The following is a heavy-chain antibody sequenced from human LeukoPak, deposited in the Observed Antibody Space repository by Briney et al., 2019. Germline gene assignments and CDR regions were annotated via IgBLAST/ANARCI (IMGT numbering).Heavy chain of an antibody. CDR2: INPNSGGT. Sequence: ASVKVSCKASGYTFTGYYMHWVRQAPGQGLEWMGWINPNSGGTNYAQKFQGRVTMTRDTSISTAYMELSRLRSDDTAVYYCARNRGGWVAGGRDFDYWGQGTLVTVSS. J-gene: IGHJ4*02. CDR1: GYTFTGYY. CDR3: ARNRGGWVAGGRDFDY. D-gene: IGHD1-26*01. V-gene: IGHV1-2*02.